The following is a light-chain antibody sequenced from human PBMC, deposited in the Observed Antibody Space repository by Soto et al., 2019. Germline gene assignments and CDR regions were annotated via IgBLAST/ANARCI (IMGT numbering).Light chain of an antibody. CDR3: AAWDDSGV. J-gene: IGLJ3*02. V-gene: IGLV1-47*01. Sequence: QSVLTQPPSASGTPGRRVTISCSGSSSNIGSNYVYWYQQLPGTAPKLLIYRNNQRPSGVPDRFSGSKSGTSASLAISGLRSEDEADYYCAAWDDSGVFGGGTKVTVL. CDR1: SSNIGSNY. CDR2: RNN.